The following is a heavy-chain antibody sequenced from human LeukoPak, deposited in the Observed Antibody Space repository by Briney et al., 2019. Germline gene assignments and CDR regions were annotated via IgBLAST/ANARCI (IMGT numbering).Heavy chain of an antibody. D-gene: IGHD4-17*01. CDR3: ATGDYGAFDF. V-gene: IGHV3-74*01. Sequence: GGSLRLSCAASGFTFSNHWMHWVRQAPVKGLIWVSRINSDGSSTTYADSVKGRLTISRDNAKNTLYLQMNSLRAEDTAVYYCATGDYGAFDFWGQGTMVTVSS. J-gene: IGHJ3*01. CDR2: INSDGSST. CDR1: GFTFSNHW.